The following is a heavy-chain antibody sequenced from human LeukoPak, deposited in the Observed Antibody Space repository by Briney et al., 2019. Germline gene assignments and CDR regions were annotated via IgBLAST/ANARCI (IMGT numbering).Heavy chain of an antibody. D-gene: IGHD3-22*01. CDR3: ARGKRGYYYDSSGYYPFGY. CDR1: GGSFSGYY. J-gene: IGHJ4*02. Sequence: KPSETLSLTCAVYGGSFSGYYWSWIRQPPGKGLEWIGEINHSGSTNYNPSLKSRVPISVDTSKNQFSLKLSSVTAADTAVYYCARGKRGYYYDSSGYYPFGYWGQGTLVTVSS. V-gene: IGHV4-34*01. CDR2: INHSGST.